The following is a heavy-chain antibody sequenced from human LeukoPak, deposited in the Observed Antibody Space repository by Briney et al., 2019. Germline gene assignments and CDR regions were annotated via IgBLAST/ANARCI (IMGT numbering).Heavy chain of an antibody. V-gene: IGHV3-13*01. Sequence: GGSLRLSCAASGFTFSSYDMHWVRQATGKGLEWVSAIGTAGDTYYPGSVKGRFTISRENAKNSLYLQMNSLRAGDTAVYYCARGKAYDSGGYYKLFDYWGQGTLVTVSS. CDR2: IGTAGDT. CDR3: ARGKAYDSGGYYKLFDY. CDR1: GFTFSSYD. J-gene: IGHJ4*02. D-gene: IGHD3-22*01.